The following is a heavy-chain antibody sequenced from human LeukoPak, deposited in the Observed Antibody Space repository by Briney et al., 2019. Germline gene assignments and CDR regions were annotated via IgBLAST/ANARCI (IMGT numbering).Heavy chain of an antibody. Sequence: SETLSLTRTVSGGSISSYYWSWIRHPPGRGLEWIGYIYYSGSTNYNPSLKSRVTISVDTSKNQFSLKLSSVTAADTAVYYCARAAAGTDFDYCGEGTLVTVSS. CDR3: ARAAAGTDFDY. CDR2: IYYSGST. V-gene: IGHV4-59*01. J-gene: IGHJ4*02. D-gene: IGHD6-13*01. CDR1: GGSISSYY.